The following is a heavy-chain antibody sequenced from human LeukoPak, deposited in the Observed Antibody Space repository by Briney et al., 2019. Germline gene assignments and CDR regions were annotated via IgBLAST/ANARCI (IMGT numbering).Heavy chain of an antibody. D-gene: IGHD6-19*01. V-gene: IGHV4-59*01. Sequence: SETLSLTCTVSGGSISSYYWSWIRQPPGKGLEWIGYIYYSGSTNYNPSLKSRVTISVDTSKNQFSLKLSSVTAADTAVYYCARYSSGWYLTDYWGQGTLVTVSS. CDR1: GGSISSYY. J-gene: IGHJ4*02. CDR3: ARYSSGWYLTDY. CDR2: IYYSGST.